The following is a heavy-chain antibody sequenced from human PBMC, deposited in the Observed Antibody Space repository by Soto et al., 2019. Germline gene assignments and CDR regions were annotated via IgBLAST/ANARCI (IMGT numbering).Heavy chain of an antibody. J-gene: IGHJ5*02. D-gene: IGHD3-10*01. CDR1: GFTFTSSA. CDR3: ASWFGEPPGVNWFDP. Sequence: GASVKVSCKASGFTFTSSAMQWVRQARGQRLEWIGWIVVGSGNTNYAQKFQERVTITRDMSTSTAYMELSGLRSEDTAVYYCASWFGEPPGVNWFDPWGQGTLVTVSS. CDR2: IVVGSGNT. V-gene: IGHV1-58*02.